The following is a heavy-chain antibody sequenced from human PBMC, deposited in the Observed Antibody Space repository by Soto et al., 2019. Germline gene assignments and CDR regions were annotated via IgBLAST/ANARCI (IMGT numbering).Heavy chain of an antibody. Sequence: QLQLQESGPGLVKPSETLSLTCTVSGGSISSSSYFWGWIRQPPGKGLEWIGRIYYSGSTYYNPSLKSRVTISEDTPKNQFPLKLSSVTAADTSVYYCARHLPIWETTMGGGDWFDPWGQGTLVTVSS. V-gene: IGHV4-39*01. CDR1: GGSISSSSYF. D-gene: IGHD1-26*01. CDR2: IYYSGST. CDR3: ARHLPIWETTMGGGDWFDP. J-gene: IGHJ5*02.